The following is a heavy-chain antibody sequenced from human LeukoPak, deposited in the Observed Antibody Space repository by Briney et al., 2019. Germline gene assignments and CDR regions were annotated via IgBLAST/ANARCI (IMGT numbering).Heavy chain of an antibody. CDR1: GFTFSSYA. J-gene: IGHJ6*04. CDR2: ISYDGSNK. V-gene: IGHV3-30*04. CDR3: ARDLDRHYYYYGMDV. Sequence: GGSLRLSCAASGFTFSSYAMHWVRQAPGKGLEWVAVISYDGSNKYYADSVKGRFTISRDNSKNTLYLQMNSLRAEDTAVYYCARDLDRHYYYYGMDVWGKGTTVTVSS. D-gene: IGHD3-9*01.